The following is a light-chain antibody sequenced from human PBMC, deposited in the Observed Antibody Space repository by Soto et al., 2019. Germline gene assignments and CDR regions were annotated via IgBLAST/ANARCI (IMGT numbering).Light chain of an antibody. J-gene: IGLJ1*01. V-gene: IGLV1-40*01. Sequence: QSVLTQPPSVSGAPGQRVIISCTESSSNIGAGYDVHWYQQLPGTAPRLLIYDNNNRPSGVPARFSVSKSDTSASLAITGLQPEDEADYYCQSYDSSLSGSYVFGNGTKVTVL. CDR1: SSNIGAGYD. CDR3: QSYDSSLSGSYV. CDR2: DNN.